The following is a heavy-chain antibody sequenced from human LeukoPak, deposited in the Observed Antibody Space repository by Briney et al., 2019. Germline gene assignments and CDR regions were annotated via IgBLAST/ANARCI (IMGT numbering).Heavy chain of an antibody. CDR3: ARVITSQNIVIDY. CDR1: GGSISSSSYY. V-gene: IGHV4-39*01. CDR2: IYYSGST. Sequence: SETLSLTCTVSGGSISSSSYYWGWIRQPPGRGLEWIGSIYYSGSTYYNPSLKSRVTISVDTSKNQFSLKLSSVTAADTAVYYCARVITSQNIVIDYWGQGTLVTVSS. D-gene: IGHD2/OR15-2a*01. J-gene: IGHJ4*02.